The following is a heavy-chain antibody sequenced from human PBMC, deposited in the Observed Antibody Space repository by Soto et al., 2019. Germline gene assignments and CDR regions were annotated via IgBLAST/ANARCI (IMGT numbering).Heavy chain of an antibody. CDR2: ISSSSSYI. V-gene: IGHV3-21*01. J-gene: IGHJ6*02. D-gene: IGHD5-18*01. Sequence: EVQLVESGGGLVKPGGSLRLSCAASGFTFSSYSMNWVRQAPGKGLEWVSSISSSSSYIYYADSVKGRFTISRDNAKNSLYLQMNSLRAEDTAVYYCARDDSGYSYGVYYYYGMDVWGQGTTVTVSS. CDR1: GFTFSSYS. CDR3: ARDDSGYSYGVYYYYGMDV.